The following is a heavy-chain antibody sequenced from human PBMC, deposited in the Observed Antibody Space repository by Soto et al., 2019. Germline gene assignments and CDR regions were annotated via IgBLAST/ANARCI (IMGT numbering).Heavy chain of an antibody. CDR1: GGSISSSSYY. Sequence: SETLSLTCTVSGGSISSSSYYWGWIRQPPGKGLEWIGYIYYSGSTNYNPSLMSRVTISVDTSKNQFSLKLSSVIAADTAVYYCARVPPYSYGIDYWGQGTLVTVSS. D-gene: IGHD5-18*01. J-gene: IGHJ4*02. CDR2: IYYSGST. V-gene: IGHV4-39*07. CDR3: ARVPPYSYGIDY.